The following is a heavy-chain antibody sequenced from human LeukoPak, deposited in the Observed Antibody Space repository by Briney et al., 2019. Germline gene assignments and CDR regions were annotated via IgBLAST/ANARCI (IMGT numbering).Heavy chain of an antibody. CDR1: GFTFDDYA. V-gene: IGHV3-43D*03. CDR3: AKDGVLTGATMAYYYYMDV. Sequence: GGSLRLSCAASGFTFDDYAMHWVRQAPGKGLEWVSLISWDGGSTYYADSVKGRFTISRDNSKNSLYLQMNGLRAEDTALYYCAKDGVLTGATMAYYYYMDVWGKGTTVTVSS. CDR2: ISWDGGST. D-gene: IGHD1-7*01. J-gene: IGHJ6*03.